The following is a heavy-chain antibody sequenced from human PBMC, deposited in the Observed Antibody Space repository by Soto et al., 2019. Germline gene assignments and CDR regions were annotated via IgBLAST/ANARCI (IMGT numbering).Heavy chain of an antibody. J-gene: IGHJ4*02. V-gene: IGHV4-4*02. CDR1: GDSVTSDHW. Sequence: QVHLRESGPGLVKPSGTLSLICVVSGDSVTSDHWWTWVRQPPGKGLEWIGEIFDAGDTNYNPSLESRLTLSVDKSKRQFSLRMTSVTAADTAIYYCAGAVGRRTLPDHWGAGTLVTVSS. CDR3: AGAVGRRTLPDH. CDR2: IFDAGDT. D-gene: IGHD1-1*01.